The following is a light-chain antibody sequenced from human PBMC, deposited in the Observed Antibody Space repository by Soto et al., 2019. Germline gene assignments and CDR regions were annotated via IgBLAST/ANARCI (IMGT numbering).Light chain of an antibody. CDR1: QSVSRNY. V-gene: IGKV3-20*01. CDR2: GAS. J-gene: IGKJ4*02. CDR3: QQYGRSSLT. Sequence: EIVLTQSPGTLSWSPGERATLSCRASQSVSRNYLAWYQQKPGQAPRLLIYGASNKATGIPDRFSGSGSGTDFTLTISRLEPADFAVYYCQQYGRSSLTFGGRTKVEIK.